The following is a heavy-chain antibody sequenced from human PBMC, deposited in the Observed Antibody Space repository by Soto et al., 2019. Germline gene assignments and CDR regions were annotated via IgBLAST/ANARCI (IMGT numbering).Heavy chain of an antibody. J-gene: IGHJ4*01. CDR3: ARGEQYSGRIFDY. V-gene: IGHV6-1*01. CDR1: GDSVSSSSAG. CDR2: TYYRSKWYY. Sequence: SQTLSLTCAITGDSVSSSSAGWSWVRQSPSRGLEWLGRTYYRSKWYYEYAVSVRGRITINPDTSKNQYSLQLNSVTPEDTAVYFCARGEQYSGRIFDYWGQGILVTVSS. D-gene: IGHD1-26*01.